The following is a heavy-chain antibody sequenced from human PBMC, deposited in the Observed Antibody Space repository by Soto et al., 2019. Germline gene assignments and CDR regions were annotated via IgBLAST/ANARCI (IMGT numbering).Heavy chain of an antibody. CDR2: KWYDGSNK. CDR1: GFTFSSYG. Sequence: QVQLVESGGGVVQPGRSLRLSCAASGFTFSSYGMHWVGQAQGKGLEGVAVKWYDGSNKYYADSVKGRFTISRDNSKNTLYLQMNSLRAEDTAVYYCARADYGDYDYWGQGTLVTVSS. V-gene: IGHV3-33*01. D-gene: IGHD4-17*01. J-gene: IGHJ4*02. CDR3: ARADYGDYDY.